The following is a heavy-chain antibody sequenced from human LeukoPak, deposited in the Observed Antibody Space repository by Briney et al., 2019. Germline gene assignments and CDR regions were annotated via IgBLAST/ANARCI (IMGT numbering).Heavy chain of an antibody. CDR3: ARDYWFDP. J-gene: IGHJ5*02. V-gene: IGHV3-48*03. Sequence: PGGSLRLSCAASGFTFSSYEMNWLRQAPGKGLEWIPYISSAGTTKIYADSVKGRFTISRDNAKNSLYLQMNSLRAEDTAVYYCARDYWFDPWGHGTLVTVSS. CDR2: ISSAGTTK. CDR1: GFTFSSYE.